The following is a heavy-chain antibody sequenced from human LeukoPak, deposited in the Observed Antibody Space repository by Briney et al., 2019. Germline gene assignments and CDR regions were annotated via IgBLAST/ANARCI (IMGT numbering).Heavy chain of an antibody. J-gene: IGHJ4*02. D-gene: IGHD3-22*01. CDR2: ISYDGSNK. CDR1: GFTFSSYA. CDR3: AKDGSRYYGSSGYDFFDY. V-gene: IGHV3-30-3*01. Sequence: PGRSLRLSCAASGFTFSSYAMHWVRQAPGKGLEWVAVISYDGSNKYYADSVKGRFTISRDNSKNTLYLQMNSLRAEDTALYYCAKDGSRYYGSSGYDFFDYWGQGILVTVSS.